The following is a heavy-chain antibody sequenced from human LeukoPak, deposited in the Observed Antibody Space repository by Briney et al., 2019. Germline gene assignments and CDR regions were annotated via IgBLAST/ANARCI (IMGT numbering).Heavy chain of an antibody. CDR2: IYYSGST. CDR1: GGSISSYY. D-gene: IGHD3-22*01. J-gene: IGHJ4*02. V-gene: IGHV4-59*12. Sequence: SETLSLTCTVSGGSISSYYWSWIRQPPGKGLEWIGYIYYSGSTNYNPSLKSRVTISVDTSKNQSSLKLSSVTAADTAVYYCARSHDYYDSSGYSVDYWGQGTLVTVSS. CDR3: ARSHDYYDSSGYSVDY.